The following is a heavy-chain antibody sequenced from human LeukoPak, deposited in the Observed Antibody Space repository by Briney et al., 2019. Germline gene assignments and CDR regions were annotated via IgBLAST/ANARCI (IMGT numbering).Heavy chain of an antibody. Sequence: ASVRVSCTASGYSSTDYYIHWVRQAPGQGLEWMGWINTKSGRTSSARTFQGRVTMTRDPSITTVYMDMAWLTSDDTAIYFCARADFIDAGPYLIGPWGQGTLVTVSS. CDR3: ARADFIDAGPYLIGP. CDR2: INTKSGRT. CDR1: GYSSTDYY. J-gene: IGHJ5*02. D-gene: IGHD3-3*01. V-gene: IGHV1-2*02.